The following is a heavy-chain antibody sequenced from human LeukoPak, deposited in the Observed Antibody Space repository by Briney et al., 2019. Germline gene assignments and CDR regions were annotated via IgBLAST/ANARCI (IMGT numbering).Heavy chain of an antibody. Sequence: SETLSLTCTVSGGSISGYYWTWIRQPPGKGLKWIGFIYVGGSPDYNPSLKSRVTISVDTSKNQLSLNLRYVTAADAAMYYWSRASGGDGSGSLWGRGTLVTVSS. CDR2: IYVGGSP. CDR1: GGSISGYY. V-gene: IGHV4-59*01. CDR3: SRASGGDGSGSL. J-gene: IGHJ2*01. D-gene: IGHD3-10*01.